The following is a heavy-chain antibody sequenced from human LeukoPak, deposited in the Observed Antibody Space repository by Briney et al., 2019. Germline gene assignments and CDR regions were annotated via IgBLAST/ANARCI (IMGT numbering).Heavy chain of an antibody. J-gene: IGHJ5*02. CDR1: GGSIINTNYY. CDR2: IYYPGST. Sequence: PSETLSLTCTVSGGSIINTNYYWAWIRQPPGRGLVWMGGIYYPGSTYCKPSLKSRLTISIDTSNNQFFLKLTSVTAEDTAVYYCAGQPWGYHSWFDPWGQRSLVTVSS. V-gene: IGHV4-39*01. D-gene: IGHD5-12*01. CDR3: AGQPWGYHSWFDP.